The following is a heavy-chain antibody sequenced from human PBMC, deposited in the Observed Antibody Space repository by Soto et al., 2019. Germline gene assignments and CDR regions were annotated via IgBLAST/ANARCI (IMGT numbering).Heavy chain of an antibody. Sequence: ASVKVSCKASGNTFIGYYIHWVRQAPGQGLEWMGIINPSGGSTRYAQKFQGRVTMTRDTSTSTVYMELSSLRSEDTAVYYCARGPRYYDSSGYIRGAFDIWGQGTMVTVSS. J-gene: IGHJ3*02. CDR2: INPSGGST. V-gene: IGHV1-46*01. CDR1: GNTFIGYY. CDR3: ARGPRYYDSSGYIRGAFDI. D-gene: IGHD3-22*01.